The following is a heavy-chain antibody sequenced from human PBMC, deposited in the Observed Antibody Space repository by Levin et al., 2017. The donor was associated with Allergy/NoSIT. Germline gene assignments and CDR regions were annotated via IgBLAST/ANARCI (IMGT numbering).Heavy chain of an antibody. CDR1: GGSISSRSFY. V-gene: IGHV4-39*01. Sequence: ASETLSLTCTVSGGSISSRSFYWGWIRQPPGKGLEWIGTIYYNGNTYYKPSLKSRVTISVDTSNNQFSLRLSSVTAADTAVYYCARQGAAAAGYFDYWGQGTLVTVSS. CDR3: ARQGAAAAGYFDY. CDR2: IYYNGNT. J-gene: IGHJ4*02. D-gene: IGHD6-13*01.